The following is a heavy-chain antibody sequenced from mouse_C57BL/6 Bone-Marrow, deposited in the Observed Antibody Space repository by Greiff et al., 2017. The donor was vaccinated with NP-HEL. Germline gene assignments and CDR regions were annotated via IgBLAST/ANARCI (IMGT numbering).Heavy chain of an antibody. CDR1: GYTFTSYW. CDR3: ARPTYPHARDY. CDR2: IDPSDSDT. J-gene: IGHJ4*01. Sequence: QVQLQQPGAELVRPGSSVKLSCKASGYTFTSYWMHWVKQRPIQGLEWIGNIDPSDSDTHYNQKFKDKATLTVDQSSSTAYMQLSSLTSEDSAVYDCARPTYPHARDYWGQGTSLTVSS. V-gene: IGHV1-52*01. D-gene: IGHD5-1*01.